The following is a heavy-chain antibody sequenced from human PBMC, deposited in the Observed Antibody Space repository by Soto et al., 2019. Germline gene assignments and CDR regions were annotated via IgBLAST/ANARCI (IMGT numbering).Heavy chain of an antibody. CDR3: ASGLITGSHYSGGWYYFDS. V-gene: IGHV4-34*01. CDR1: GESFSAYI. D-gene: IGHD6-19*01. CDR2: INHSGSA. J-gene: IGHJ4*02. Sequence: SETLSLTCAVYGESFSAYIWTWIRQTPGKGLQWIGQINHSGSASYNPSLKSRVTISVHTSNSQFSLELSSVTAADTAVYYCASGLITGSHYSGGWYYFDSWGQGTQVTVS.